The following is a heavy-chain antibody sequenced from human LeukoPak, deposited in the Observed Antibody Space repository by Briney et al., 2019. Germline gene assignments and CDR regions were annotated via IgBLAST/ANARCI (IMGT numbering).Heavy chain of an antibody. CDR2: ISGRGVST. J-gene: IGHJ4*02. D-gene: IGHD1-26*01. CDR1: GFTFSSYA. V-gene: IGHV3-23*01. Sequence: GGSLRLSCAASGFTFSSYAMSWVRQAPGKGLEWVSSISGRGVSTNYADFVKGRFTISRDNSKSTLYLQMNSLRAEDTAVYYCATDPATVGITTRDFWGQGTLVTVSS. CDR3: ATDPATVGITTRDF.